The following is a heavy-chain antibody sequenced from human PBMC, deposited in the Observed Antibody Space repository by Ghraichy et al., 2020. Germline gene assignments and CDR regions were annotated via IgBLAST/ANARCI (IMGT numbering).Heavy chain of an antibody. D-gene: IGHD3-16*01. V-gene: IGHV4-34*12. Sequence: SQTLSLTCAVSGGSLSGHYWSWVRQPPGKGLEWIGEILHSGSTNYSPSLKGRVSMSVDMSNNLFSLTLSSVTASDTALYFCARGLIMDVWGQGTTVTVSS. CDR2: ILHSGST. CDR1: GGSLSGHY. J-gene: IGHJ6*02. CDR3: ARGLIMDV.